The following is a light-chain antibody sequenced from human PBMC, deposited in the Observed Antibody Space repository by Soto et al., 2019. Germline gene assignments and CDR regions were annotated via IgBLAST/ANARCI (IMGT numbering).Light chain of an antibody. CDR1: QSISSY. Sequence: IQMTQSPSSLSASVGDRVTITCRASQSISSYLNWYQQKPGKAPKLLIYAASSLQSGVPSRFSGSGSGTDFTLTISSLQPEDFATYYCLQDYIYPLTFAQGTRLEIK. V-gene: IGKV1-6*01. J-gene: IGKJ5*01. CDR2: AAS. CDR3: LQDYIYPLT.